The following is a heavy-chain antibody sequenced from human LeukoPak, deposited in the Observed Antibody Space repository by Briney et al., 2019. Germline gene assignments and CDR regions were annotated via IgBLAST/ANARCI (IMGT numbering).Heavy chain of an antibody. Sequence: PGGSLRLSCAASEFTFSRYWMSWVRQAPGKGLEWVSSISSSSSDIYYADSVKGRFTISRDNAKNSLYLQMNSLRAEDTAVYYCARDILTGFSFDAFDIWGQGTMVTVSS. CDR1: EFTFSRYW. CDR2: ISSSSSDI. J-gene: IGHJ3*02. CDR3: ARDILTGFSFDAFDI. V-gene: IGHV3-21*01. D-gene: IGHD3-9*01.